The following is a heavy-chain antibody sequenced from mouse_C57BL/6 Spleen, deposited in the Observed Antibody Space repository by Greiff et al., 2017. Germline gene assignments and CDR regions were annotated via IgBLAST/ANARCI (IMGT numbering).Heavy chain of an antibody. CDR1: GYTFTSYW. V-gene: IGHV1-55*01. CDR3: ARSDVGYDGYYRYSMDD. CDR2: IYPGSGST. Sequence: QVQLQQPGAELVKPGASVKMSCKASGYTFTSYWITWVRQRPGQGLEWVGDIYPGSGSTNYNEKLKSKATLTVDTSSSTAYMQRSSLTSEDSAVYYLARSDVGYDGYYRYSMDDWGQGTSVTVSS. D-gene: IGHD2-3*01. J-gene: IGHJ4*01.